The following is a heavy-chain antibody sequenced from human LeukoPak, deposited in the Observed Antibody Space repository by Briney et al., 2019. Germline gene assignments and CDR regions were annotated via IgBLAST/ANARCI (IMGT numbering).Heavy chain of an antibody. V-gene: IGHV1-2*02. D-gene: IGHD3-10*01. CDR3: AREKGAKDYYGSGSYSY. J-gene: IGHJ4*02. CDR1: GYTFKGYY. Sequence: ASVKVSCKASGYTFKGYYMHWVRQAPGQGLEWMGWINPDNGRTNYAQKFQGRVTATRDTSISTAYMELSRLSSDDTAVYYCAREKGAKDYYGSGSYSYWGQGTLVTVSS. CDR2: INPDNGRT.